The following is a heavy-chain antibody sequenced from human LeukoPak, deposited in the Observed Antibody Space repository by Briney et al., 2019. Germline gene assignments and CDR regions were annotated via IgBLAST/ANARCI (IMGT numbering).Heavy chain of an antibody. Sequence: SETLSLTCTVSGGSVSNGNYYWSWLRQPPGKALEWIGYIYYSGSTYYNPSLEGRVTISVDTSKNQFSVKLSSVTTADTAVYYCARSQNYYGSGDYWSQGTLVTVSS. D-gene: IGHD3-10*01. CDR3: ARSQNYYGSGDY. J-gene: IGHJ4*02. CDR2: IYYSGST. CDR1: GGSVSNGNYY. V-gene: IGHV4-61*01.